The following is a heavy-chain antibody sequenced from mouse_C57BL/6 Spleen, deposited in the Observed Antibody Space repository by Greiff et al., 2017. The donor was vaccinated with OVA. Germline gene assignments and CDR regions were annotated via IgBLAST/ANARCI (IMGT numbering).Heavy chain of an antibody. V-gene: IGHV1-22*01. CDR1: GYTFTDYN. Sequence: EVQLKESGPELVKPGASVKMSCKASGYTFTDYNMHWVKQSHGKSLEWIGYINPNNGGTSYNQKFKGKATLTVNKSSSTAYMELRSLTSEDSAVYYCARDTTVVAGVDYWGQGTTLTVSS. CDR2: INPNNGGT. D-gene: IGHD1-1*01. J-gene: IGHJ2*01. CDR3: ARDTTVVAGVDY.